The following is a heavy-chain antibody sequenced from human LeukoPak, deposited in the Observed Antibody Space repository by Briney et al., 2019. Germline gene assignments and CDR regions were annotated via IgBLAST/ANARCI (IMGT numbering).Heavy chain of an antibody. CDR1: GGSISGSSYS. J-gene: IGHJ3*02. CDR2: IYYSGST. Sequence: PSETLSLTCTVSGGSISGSSYSWGWIRQPPGKGLEWIGYIYYSGSTNYNPSLKSRVTISVDTSKNQFSLKLSSVTAADTAVYYCARDRPGLYYDSSGYYAFDIWGQGTMVTVSS. V-gene: IGHV4-61*01. CDR3: ARDRPGLYYDSSGYYAFDI. D-gene: IGHD3-22*01.